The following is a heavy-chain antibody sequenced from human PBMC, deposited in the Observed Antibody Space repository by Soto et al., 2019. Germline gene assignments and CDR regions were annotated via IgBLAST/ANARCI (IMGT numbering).Heavy chain of an antibody. CDR2: ISSNGGST. V-gene: IGHV3-64*01. Sequence: PGGSLRLSCAASGFTFSSYAMHWVRQAPGEGLEYVSAISSNGGSTYYANSVKGRFTISRDNSKNTLYLQMNSLRAEDMAVYYCARDSRRRLRFLEWLLSTPDYWGQGTLVTVSS. J-gene: IGHJ4*02. CDR1: GFTFSSYA. CDR3: ARDSRRRLRFLEWLLSTPDY. D-gene: IGHD3-3*01.